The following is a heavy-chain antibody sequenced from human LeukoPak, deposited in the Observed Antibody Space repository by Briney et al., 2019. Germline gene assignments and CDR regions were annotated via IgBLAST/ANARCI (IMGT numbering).Heavy chain of an antibody. Sequence: GGSLRLSCSASGFILRSHAVHWVRQAPGKGLEYVSRISDNGGSTYYADSVKGRFTISRDNSKNTLYLQMSSLRAVDTAVYYCVKDNEAGGSPFDRWGQGTLVTVSS. CDR2: ISDNGGST. CDR3: VKDNEAGGSPFDR. D-gene: IGHD1-1*01. J-gene: IGHJ4*02. V-gene: IGHV3-64D*06. CDR1: GFILRSHA.